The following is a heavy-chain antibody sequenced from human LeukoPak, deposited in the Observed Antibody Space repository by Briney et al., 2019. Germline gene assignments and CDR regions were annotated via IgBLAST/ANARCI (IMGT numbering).Heavy chain of an antibody. CDR3: ARSTGPLDY. Sequence: SQTLSLTCAISGDSVSSKSAAWNWIRQPPSRGLEWLGRTYFRSKWSNEYAVSVKSRITINPDTSKNQFSLQLNSVTPEDTAVYYCARSTGPLDYWGQGTLVTVSS. D-gene: IGHD1-1*01. CDR2: TYFRSKWSN. V-gene: IGHV6-1*01. J-gene: IGHJ4*02. CDR1: GDSVSSKSAA.